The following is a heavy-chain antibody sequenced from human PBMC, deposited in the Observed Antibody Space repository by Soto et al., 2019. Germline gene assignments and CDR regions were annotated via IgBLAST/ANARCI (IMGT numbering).Heavy chain of an antibody. J-gene: IGHJ4*02. D-gene: IGHD2-15*01. V-gene: IGHV1-3*01. Sequence: GASVKVSCKASGYTFSSYAIHWVRQAPGQGLEWMGWIHAGNGNTKYSQSFQGRVTISRDTSATTAYMELSSLRPEDTAVYYCARGVAFLDYWGQGTLVTVSS. CDR1: GYTFSSYA. CDR3: ARGVAFLDY. CDR2: IHAGNGNT.